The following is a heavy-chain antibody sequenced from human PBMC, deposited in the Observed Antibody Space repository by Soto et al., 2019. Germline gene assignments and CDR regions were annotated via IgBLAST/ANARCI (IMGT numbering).Heavy chain of an antibody. Sequence: PGGSLRLSCAASGFTFSGYNMNWVRQSPGKRLEWVSSISGSSNHIFHADSVKGRFTISRDNAKNSLYLQMNSLRAEDTAVYYCAKDRGHGSPVTGGLDVWGQGTTVTVSS. CDR2: ISGSSNHI. CDR3: AKDRGHGSPVTGGLDV. J-gene: IGHJ6*02. CDR1: GFTFSGYN. V-gene: IGHV3-21*06. D-gene: IGHD6-19*01.